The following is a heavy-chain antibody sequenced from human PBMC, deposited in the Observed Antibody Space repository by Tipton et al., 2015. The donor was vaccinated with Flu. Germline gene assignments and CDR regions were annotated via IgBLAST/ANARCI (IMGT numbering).Heavy chain of an antibody. CDR2: ITWDGSNT. Sequence: QLVQSGGVVVQPGGSLRLSCAASGFTFDDYAMHWVRQAPGRGLEWVSLITWDGSNTYYADSVKGRFTISRDNSKNSLYLQMNSLRAEDTALYYCAKDISRWPYYYYGMDVWGQGTTVTVSS. D-gene: IGHD4-23*01. J-gene: IGHJ6*02. V-gene: IGHV3-43D*04. CDR3: AKDISRWPYYYYGMDV. CDR1: GFTFDDYA.